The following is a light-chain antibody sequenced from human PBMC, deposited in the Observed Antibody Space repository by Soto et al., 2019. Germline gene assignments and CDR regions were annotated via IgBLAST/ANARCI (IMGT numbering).Light chain of an antibody. J-gene: IGLJ2*01. CDR1: NIGNLD. CDR2: SDN. CDR3: QVWDGSTDAV. Sequence: SYELTQPPSVSAAPGKTATITCGGNNIGNLDGHWYQQKPGQAPVLVIFSDNDRPSGIPDRFSGSNSGNTATLTISRVDAGDEANYYCQVWDGSTDAVFGGGTKLTVL. V-gene: IGLV3-21*04.